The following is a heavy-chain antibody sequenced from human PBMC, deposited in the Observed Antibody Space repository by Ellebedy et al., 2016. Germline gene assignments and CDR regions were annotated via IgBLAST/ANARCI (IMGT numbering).Heavy chain of an antibody. CDR1: GFTFDDYA. V-gene: IGHV3-9*01. CDR2: ISWNSDSI. J-gene: IGHJ4*02. CDR3: AKDTMDTRFFDY. D-gene: IGHD5-18*01. Sequence: GGSLRLXXAASGFTFDDYAMHWVRQAPGKGLEWVSGISWNSDSIGYADSVKGRFTISRDNAKNSLYLQMNSLRAEDTALYYCAKDTMDTRFFDYWGQGTLVTVSS.